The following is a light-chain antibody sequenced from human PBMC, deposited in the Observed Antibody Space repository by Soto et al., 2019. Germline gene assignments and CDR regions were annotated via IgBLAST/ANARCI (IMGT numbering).Light chain of an antibody. CDR1: QGISSY. V-gene: IGKV1-8*01. J-gene: IGKJ3*01. CDR2: AAS. Sequence: AIRMTQSPSSLSASTGDRVTITCRASQGISSYLAWYQQKPGKAPKLLIYAASTLQSGVPSRFSGSGSGTDFTLTISCLQSEDFAVYYCQQYGSSPFTFGPGTKVDIK. CDR3: QQYGSSPFT.